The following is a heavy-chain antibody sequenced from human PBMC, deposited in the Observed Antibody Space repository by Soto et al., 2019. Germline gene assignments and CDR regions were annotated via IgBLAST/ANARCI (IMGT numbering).Heavy chain of an antibody. CDR3: AKTGPYDILTYWYFDL. V-gene: IGHV4-39*01. CDR2: IYYSGTT. D-gene: IGHD3-9*01. Sequence: SETLSLTCLVSGYSISSSSYYWVWIRQPPGKGLEWIGSIYYSGTTYYNPSLESRVTISIDTSKNQFSLKVSSLTAADTAVYYCAKTGPYDILTYWYFDLWGRGTLVTVSS. CDR1: GYSISSSSYY. J-gene: IGHJ2*01.